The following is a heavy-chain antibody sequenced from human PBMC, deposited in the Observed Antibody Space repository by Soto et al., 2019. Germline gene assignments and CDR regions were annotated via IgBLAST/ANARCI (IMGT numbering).Heavy chain of an antibody. CDR1: GYSFITHG. V-gene: IGHV1-18*01. CDR3: ARSPRISRSGDV. J-gene: IGHJ6*04. CDR2: INPYTGNT. Sequence: QVEMVQSGAELKKPGASVNVSCKTSGYSFITHGIGWVRQAPGQGLEWMGWINPYTGNTNYAQSLQGRVTMTTDRSTSTAYMELRRLTSDDTALYYCARSPRISRSGDVWGKGTAITVSS.